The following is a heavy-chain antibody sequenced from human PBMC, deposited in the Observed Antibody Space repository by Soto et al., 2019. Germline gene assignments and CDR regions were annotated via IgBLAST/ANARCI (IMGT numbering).Heavy chain of an antibody. V-gene: IGHV3-21*01. CDR1: GFTFSSYS. Sequence: EVQLVESGGGLVKPGGSLRLSCAASGFTFSSYSMNWVRQAPGKGLEWVSSISSSSSYIYYADSVKGRFTISRDNAKNSLYLQMNSLRAEDTAVYYCARDQTDGDYVVDYCGQGTLVTVSS. CDR3: ARDQTDGDYVVDY. CDR2: ISSSSSYI. D-gene: IGHD4-17*01. J-gene: IGHJ4*02.